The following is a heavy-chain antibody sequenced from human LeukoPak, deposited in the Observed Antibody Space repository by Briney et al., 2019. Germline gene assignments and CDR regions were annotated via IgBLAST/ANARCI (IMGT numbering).Heavy chain of an antibody. J-gene: IGHJ3*02. CDR3: ARVSYSSSWPRNAFDI. D-gene: IGHD6-13*01. CDR2: TYYKSKWYN. V-gene: IGHV6-1*01. CDR1: GDSVSSNSAA. Sequence: SQTLSLTCAISGDSVSSNSAAWNWIRQSPSRGLEWLGRTYYKSKWYNDYAVSVRSRITINPDTSRNQFSLQLNSVTPDGTAVYYCARVSYSSSWPRNAFDIWGQGKMVTVSS.